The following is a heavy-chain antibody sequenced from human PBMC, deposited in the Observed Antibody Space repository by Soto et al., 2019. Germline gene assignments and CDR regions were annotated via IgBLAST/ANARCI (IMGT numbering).Heavy chain of an antibody. Sequence: GSLRLSCAASGFTFSNYGMSWVRQAPGKGLEWVSAITGTDGTTYYADSVKGRFTISRDNSKNTLSLLMNSLRAEDTAIYYCAKWCSVCCYSPFDPWGQGTQVTVSS. CDR3: AKWCSVCCYSPFDP. CDR1: GFTFSNYG. CDR2: ITGTDGTT. D-gene: IGHD2-15*01. V-gene: IGHV3-23*01. J-gene: IGHJ5*02.